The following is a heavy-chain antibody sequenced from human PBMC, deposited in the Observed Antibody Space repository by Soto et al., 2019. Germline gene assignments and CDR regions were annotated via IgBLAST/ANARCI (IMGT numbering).Heavy chain of an antibody. J-gene: IGHJ4*02. CDR2: INHSGST. V-gene: IGHV4-34*01. Sequence: PSETLSLTCAVYGGSFSGYYWSWIRQPPGKGLEWIGEINHSGSTNYNPSPKSRVTISVDTSKNQFSLKLSSVTAADTAVYYCARGRVITIFGVVTMYYFDYWGQGTLVTVSS. CDR3: ARGRVITIFGVVTMYYFDY. D-gene: IGHD3-3*01. CDR1: GGSFSGYY.